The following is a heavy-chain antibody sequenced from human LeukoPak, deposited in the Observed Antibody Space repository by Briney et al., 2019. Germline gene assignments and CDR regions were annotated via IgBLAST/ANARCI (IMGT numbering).Heavy chain of an antibody. J-gene: IGHJ5*02. CDR1: GITLSNYG. CDR3: ARDRAVTQDWVEFDP. Sequence: GGSLRLSCAVSGITLSNYGMSWVRQAPGKGLERVAGISGSAGGTNYADSVKGRFTISRDNSKNTMYLQMNRLRVEDTAVYFCARDRAVTQDWVEFDPWGQGTLVTVSS. V-gene: IGHV3-23*01. D-gene: IGHD4-17*01. CDR2: ISGSAGGT.